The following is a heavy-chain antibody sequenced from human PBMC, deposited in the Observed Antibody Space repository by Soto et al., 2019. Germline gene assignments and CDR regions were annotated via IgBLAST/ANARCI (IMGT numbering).Heavy chain of an antibody. J-gene: IGHJ5*02. CDR3: ATRDTVRVS. CDR2: SHQSGNT. V-gene: IGHV4-4*02. D-gene: IGHD5-18*01. Sequence: QVQLQESGPGLVKPSGTLSLTCAVSGVSIGSHDWWTWVRQPPGKGLEWIGESHQSGNTNYNSSPXRRVNRTQNKSKHHFSLQLSSVTVADPAVYYSATRDTVRVSWGQGTLVPVSS. CDR1: GVSIGSHDW.